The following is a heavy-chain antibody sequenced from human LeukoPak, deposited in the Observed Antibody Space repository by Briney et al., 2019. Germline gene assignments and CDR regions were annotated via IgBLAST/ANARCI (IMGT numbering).Heavy chain of an antibody. CDR2: IRYDGSNK. V-gene: IGHV3-30*02. J-gene: IGHJ3*02. Sequence: QAGGSLRLSCAASGFTFSSYGMHWVRQAPGKGLEWVAFIRYDGSNKYYADSVKGRFTISRDNSKNTLYLQMNSLRAEDTAVYYCARDSGYYDAFDIWGQGTMVTVSS. CDR3: ARDSGYYDAFDI. CDR1: GFTFSSYG. D-gene: IGHD3-22*01.